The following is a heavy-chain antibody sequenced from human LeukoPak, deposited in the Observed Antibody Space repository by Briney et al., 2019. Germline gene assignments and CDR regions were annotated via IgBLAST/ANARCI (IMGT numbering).Heavy chain of an antibody. CDR3: AKLYCGGDCYSFNWFDP. D-gene: IGHD2-21*01. V-gene: IGHV3-33*06. CDR2: IWNDGSNK. Sequence: GRSLRLSCAASGFTFSSYGMHWVRQAPGKGLEWVSVIWNDGSNKYYADSVKGRFTISRDNSKNTVYLQMNSLRAEDTAVYYCAKLYCGGDCYSFNWFDPWGQGTLVTVSS. J-gene: IGHJ5*02. CDR1: GFTFSSYG.